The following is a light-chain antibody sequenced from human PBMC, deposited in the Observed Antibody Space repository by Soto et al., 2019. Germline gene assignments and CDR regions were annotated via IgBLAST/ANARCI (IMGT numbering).Light chain of an antibody. V-gene: IGLV3-21*04. CDR2: YDS. Sequence: SYKLTQPPSVSVAPEKTATITCGGNNIGNKRVHWYRQKPGQAPVLVISYDSDRPSGIPERFSGSNSGNTATLTISRVEDGDEADYYCQVWDIMTDNYVFGPGTKLTVL. CDR1: NIGNKR. CDR3: QVWDIMTDNYV. J-gene: IGLJ1*01.